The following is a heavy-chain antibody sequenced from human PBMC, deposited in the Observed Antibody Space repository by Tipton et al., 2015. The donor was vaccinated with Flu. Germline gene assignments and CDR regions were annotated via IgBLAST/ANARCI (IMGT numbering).Heavy chain of an antibody. V-gene: IGHV4-39*07. D-gene: IGHD3-22*01. CDR2: IYYSGNT. Sequence: VSGGSISSSSYYWGWIRQPPGKGLEWIGSIYYSGNTYYNPSLKSRVTISVDTSKNQFSLKLSSVTAADTAVYYCARDGFITMIVVVTPGAFDIWGQGTMVTVSS. CDR3: ARDGFITMIVVVTPGAFDI. J-gene: IGHJ3*02. CDR1: GGSISSSSYY.